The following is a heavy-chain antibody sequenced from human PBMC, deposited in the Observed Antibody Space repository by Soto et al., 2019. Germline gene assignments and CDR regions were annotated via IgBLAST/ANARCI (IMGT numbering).Heavy chain of an antibody. CDR1: GYTFTSYY. V-gene: IGHV1-2*02. CDR3: AGDPDSHYNDSHASSYP. Sequence: ASVKVSCKASGYTFTSYYVHWVRQAPGQGLEWMGWINPNIGRTNYAQKFQGRVTISADKFTGTAYMELTGLRSDDTAVYYCAGDPDSHYNDSHASSYPWGQGTLVTVSS. CDR2: INPNIGRT. J-gene: IGHJ5*02. D-gene: IGHD4-4*01.